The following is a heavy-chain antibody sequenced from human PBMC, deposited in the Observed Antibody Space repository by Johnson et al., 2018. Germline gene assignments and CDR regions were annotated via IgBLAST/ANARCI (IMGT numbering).Heavy chain of an antibody. D-gene: IGHD3/OR15-3a*01. CDR2: TSSDGSKK. CDR3: AKWSGASPHYYMDV. Sequence: VQLVESGGGVVQXGRSLRLSCVASGYTFINYGMHWVRQAPGKGLEWVAATTSSDGSKKDYVDSVKGRFTIPRDNPKTPVYLQMKSLRVEDTAVYYCAKWSGASPHYYMDVWGKGTTVTVAS. CDR1: GYTFINYG. V-gene: IGHV3-30*18. J-gene: IGHJ6*03.